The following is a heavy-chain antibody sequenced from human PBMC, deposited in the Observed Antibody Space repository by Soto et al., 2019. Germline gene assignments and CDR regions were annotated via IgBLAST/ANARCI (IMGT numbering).Heavy chain of an antibody. CDR2: ISGSGGST. D-gene: IGHD2-21*02. Sequence: GGSLRLSCAASGFTFSSYAMSWVRQAPGKGLEWVSAISGSGGSTYYADSVKGRFTISRDNSKNTLYLQMNSLRAEDTAVYYCARDGRYCGGDCYSYYYYYVMDGGGQGTTVTVSS. V-gene: IGHV3-23*01. CDR3: ARDGRYCGGDCYSYYYYYVMDG. J-gene: IGHJ6*02. CDR1: GFTFSSYA.